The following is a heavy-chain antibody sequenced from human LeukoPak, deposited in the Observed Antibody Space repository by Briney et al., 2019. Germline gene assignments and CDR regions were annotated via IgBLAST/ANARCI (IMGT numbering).Heavy chain of an antibody. J-gene: IGHJ4*02. D-gene: IGHD3-10*01. V-gene: IGHV2-5*02. CDR3: AHSLWFGDLLPYFDY. CDR2: IYWDDDK. CDR1: GFSLSTSGVG. Sequence: SGPTLVNPTQTLTLTCTFSGFSLSTSGVGVGWIRQPPRKALEWLALIYWDDDKRYSPSLKSRLTITKDTSKNQVVLTMTNMDPVVTATYYCAHSLWFGDLLPYFDYWGQGTLVTVSS.